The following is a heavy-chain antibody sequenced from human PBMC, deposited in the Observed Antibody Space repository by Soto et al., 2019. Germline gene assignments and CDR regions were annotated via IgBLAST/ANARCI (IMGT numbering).Heavy chain of an antibody. J-gene: IGHJ4*02. D-gene: IGHD3-10*01. CDR3: ARSRSGSYYNVRFDY. V-gene: IGHV1-69*13. CDR2: IIPIFGTA. CDR1: GGTFSSYA. Sequence: SVKVSCKASGGTFSSYAISWGRQAPGQGLEWMGGIIPIFGTANYAQKFQGKVTITADESTSTAYMELSSLRSEDTAVYYCARSRSGSYYNVRFDYWGQGTLVTVYS.